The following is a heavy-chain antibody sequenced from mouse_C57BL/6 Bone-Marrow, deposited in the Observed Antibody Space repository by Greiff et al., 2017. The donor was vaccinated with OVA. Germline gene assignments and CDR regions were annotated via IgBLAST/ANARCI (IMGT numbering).Heavy chain of an antibody. CDR1: GYTFTSYG. CDR3: ARVVDLYYAMDY. CDR2: FYPRSGNT. Sequence: QVQLQQSGAELARPGASVKLSCKASGYTFTSYGISWVKQRTGQGLEWIGEFYPRSGNTYYNEKFKGKATLTADKSSSTAYMELRSLTSEDSAVYFCARVVDLYYAMDYWGQGTSVTVSS. J-gene: IGHJ4*01. D-gene: IGHD1-1*02. V-gene: IGHV1-81*01.